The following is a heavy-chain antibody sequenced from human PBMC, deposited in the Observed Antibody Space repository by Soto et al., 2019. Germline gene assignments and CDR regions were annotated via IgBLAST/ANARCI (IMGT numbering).Heavy chain of an antibody. V-gene: IGHV1-2*02. CDR3: ARESGGATPTLTNSSFSMDA. D-gene: IGHD5-12*01. CDR1: GDSFNDYY. CDR2: INPNGGVT. Sequence: QVQLVQSGAEVRKPGASVTVSCRSSGDSFNDYYIHWVRQAPGQGFEWMGWINPNGGVTKYAQKFQGGVSRTRDPSIRTVYMQLSRLRSADTAVYYGARESGGATPTLTNSSFSMDAWGTGTTVTVS. J-gene: IGHJ6*03.